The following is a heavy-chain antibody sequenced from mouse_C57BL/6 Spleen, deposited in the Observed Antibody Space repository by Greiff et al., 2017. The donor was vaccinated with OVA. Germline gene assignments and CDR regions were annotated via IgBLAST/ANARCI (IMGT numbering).Heavy chain of an antibody. CDR2: IYPGSGST. CDR3: ARSGRPSNYYY. D-gene: IGHD1-1*01. CDR1: GYTFTSYW. Sequence: QVQLQQSGAELVKPGASVKMSCKASGYTFTSYWITWVKQRPGQGLEWIGDIYPGSGSTNCNEKFKSKATLTVDTSSSTAYMQLSSLTSEDSAVYYCARSGRPSNYYYWGQGTLVTVSA. J-gene: IGHJ3*01. V-gene: IGHV1-55*01.